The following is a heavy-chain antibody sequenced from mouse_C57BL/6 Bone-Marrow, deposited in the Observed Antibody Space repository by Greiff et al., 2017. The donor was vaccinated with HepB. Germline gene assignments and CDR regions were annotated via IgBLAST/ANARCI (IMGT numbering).Heavy chain of an antibody. D-gene: IGHD2-1*01. CDR2: INPSSGYT. CDR1: GYTFTSYT. V-gene: IGHV1-4*01. CDR3: ARYPYGNYYAMDY. Sequence: QVQLKESGAELARPGASVKMSCKASGYTFTSYTMHWVKQRPGQGLEWIGYINPSSGYTKYNQKFKDKATLTADKSSSTAYMQLSSLTSEDSAVYYCARYPYGNYYAMDYWGQGTSVTVSS. J-gene: IGHJ4*01.